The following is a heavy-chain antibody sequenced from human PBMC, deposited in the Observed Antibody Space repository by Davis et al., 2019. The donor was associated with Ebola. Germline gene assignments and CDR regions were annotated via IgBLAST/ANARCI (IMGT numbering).Heavy chain of an antibody. J-gene: IGHJ6*02. CDR3: ARGGGYGGYGMDV. CDR1: GVSFSGYY. V-gene: IGHV4-34*01. CDR2: INHSGRT. D-gene: IGHD6-25*01. Sequence: MPSETLSLTCAVSGVSFSGYYWNWIRQPPGKGLEWIGEINHSGRTNYNPSLKSRVTMSVDTSKNPFSLRVRSVTAADTAVYYCARGGGYGGYGMDVWGQGTTVTVSS.